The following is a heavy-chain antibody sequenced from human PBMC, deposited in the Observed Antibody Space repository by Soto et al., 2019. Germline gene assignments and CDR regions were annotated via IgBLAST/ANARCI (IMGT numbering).Heavy chain of an antibody. Sequence: GGSLRLSCAASVFTFSSYSMNWVRQAPGKGLEWVSYISSSSSTIYYADSVKGRFTISRDNAKNSLYLQMNSLRAEDTAVYYCATTIFSPGPWGKETLVTVPS. CDR3: ATTIFSPGP. J-gene: IGHJ5*02. CDR1: VFTFSSYS. V-gene: IGHV3-48*01. D-gene: IGHD3-3*02. CDR2: ISSSSSTI.